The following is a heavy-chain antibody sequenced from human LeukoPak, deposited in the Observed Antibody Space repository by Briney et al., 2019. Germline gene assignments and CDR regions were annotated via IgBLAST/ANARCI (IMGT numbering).Heavy chain of an antibody. V-gene: IGHV4-59*01. Sequence: PSETLSLTCTVSGXSISSYYWSWIRQPPGKGLEWIAYIYYSGITNYNPSLKSRVTISVDTSKNQFSLKLSSVTAADTAVYYCARDQYGDYDFDYWGQGTLITVSS. CDR1: GXSISSYY. CDR2: IYYSGIT. D-gene: IGHD4-17*01. CDR3: ARDQYGDYDFDY. J-gene: IGHJ4*02.